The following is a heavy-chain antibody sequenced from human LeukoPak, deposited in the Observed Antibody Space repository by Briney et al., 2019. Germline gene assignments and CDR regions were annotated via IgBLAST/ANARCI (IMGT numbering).Heavy chain of an antibody. V-gene: IGHV1-18*01. Sequence: ASVKVSCKASGYTFTSYGISWVRQAPGQGLEWMGWISAYNGNTNYAQKLQGRVTMTTDTSTSTAYMELRSLRSDDTAVYYCARVDHSSSWCSTDYYYYMDVWGKGTTVTVSS. J-gene: IGHJ6*03. CDR2: ISAYNGNT. CDR1: GYTFTSYG. D-gene: IGHD6-13*01. CDR3: ARVDHSSSWCSTDYYYYMDV.